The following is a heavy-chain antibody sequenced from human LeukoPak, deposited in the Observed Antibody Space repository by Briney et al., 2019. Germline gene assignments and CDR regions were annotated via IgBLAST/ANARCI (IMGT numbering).Heavy chain of an antibody. D-gene: IGHD6-13*01. CDR3: AKDAYSSSWHYYGMDV. V-gene: IGHV3-23*01. CDR1: GFTFSSYA. CDR2: ISGSGGST. Sequence: GGSLRLSCAASGFTFSSYAMSWVRQAPGKGLEWVSAISGSGGSTYYADSVKGRFTISRDNSKNTLYLQMNSLRAEDTAVYYCAKDAYSSSWHYYGMDVWGQGTTVTVSS. J-gene: IGHJ6*02.